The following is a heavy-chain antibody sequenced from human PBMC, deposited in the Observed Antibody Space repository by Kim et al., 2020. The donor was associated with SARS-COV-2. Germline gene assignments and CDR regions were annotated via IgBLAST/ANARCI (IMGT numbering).Heavy chain of an antibody. V-gene: IGHV3-33*01. Sequence: GGSLRLSCAASGFTFSSYGMHWVRQAPGKGLEWVAVIWYDGSNKYYADSVKGRFTISRDNSKNTLYLQMNSLRAEDTAVYYCARDGVLVGCTNGVCYTNYYYGMDVWGQGTTVTVSS. D-gene: IGHD2-8*01. J-gene: IGHJ6*02. CDR3: ARDGVLVGCTNGVCYTNYYYGMDV. CDR1: GFTFSSYG. CDR2: IWYDGSNK.